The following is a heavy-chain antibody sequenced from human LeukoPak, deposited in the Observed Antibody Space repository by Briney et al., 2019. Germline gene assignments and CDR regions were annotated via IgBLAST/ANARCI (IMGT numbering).Heavy chain of an antibody. D-gene: IGHD4-17*01. CDR2: INPSGGST. CDR1: GYTFTSYY. V-gene: IGHV1-46*01. CDR3: ARDPLTTVTEDQYYYYGMDV. Sequence: ASVKVSCKASGYTFTSYYMHWVRQAPGQGLEWMGIINPSGGSTSYAQKFQGRVTMTRDTSTSTVYMELSSLRSEDTAVYYCARDPLTTVTEDQYYYYGMDVWGQGTTVTVSS. J-gene: IGHJ6*02.